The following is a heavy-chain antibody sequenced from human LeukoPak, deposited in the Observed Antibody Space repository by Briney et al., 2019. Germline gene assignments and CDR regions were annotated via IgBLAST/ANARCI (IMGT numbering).Heavy chain of an antibody. CDR3: ARVGDIVATFDY. D-gene: IGHD5-12*01. Sequence: ASVKVSCKVSGYTLTELSMHWVRQAPGKGLEWMGWINPNGGGTNYAQKFQGRVTMTRDTSISTAYMELSRLRSDDTAVYYCARVGDIVATFDYWGQGTLVTVSS. V-gene: IGHV1-2*02. CDR2: INPNGGGT. CDR1: GYTLTELS. J-gene: IGHJ4*02.